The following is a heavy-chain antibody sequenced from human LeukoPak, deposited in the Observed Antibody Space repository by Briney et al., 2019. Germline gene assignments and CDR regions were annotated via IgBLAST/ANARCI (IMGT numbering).Heavy chain of an antibody. CDR3: ARDGAVAGTGNWFDP. J-gene: IGHJ5*02. CDR2: INPSGGST. V-gene: IGHV1-46*01. CDR1: GYTFTGYY. D-gene: IGHD6-19*01. Sequence: ASVKVSCKASGYTFTGYYMHWVRQAPGQGLEWMGIINPSGGSTSYAQKFQGRVTMTRDKSTSTVYMELSSLRSEDTAVYYCARDGAVAGTGNWFDPWGQGTLVTVSS.